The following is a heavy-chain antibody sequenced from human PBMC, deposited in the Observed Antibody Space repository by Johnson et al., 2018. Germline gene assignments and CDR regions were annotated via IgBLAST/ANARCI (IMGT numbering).Heavy chain of an antibody. D-gene: IGHD3-16*01. CDR2: IIPMLGTP. V-gene: IGHV1-69*11. J-gene: IGHJ3*02. CDR3: ARGLGGERRDVFDI. Sequence: QVQLVQSGAELKKPGSSVTVACKASGGTLTTFAFNWVRQAPGQGLEWMGGIIPMLGTPPYAQKFQGRITITADESTSTAYMDLSGLGSEDTAVSLCARGLGGERRDVFDIWGQGTKVTVSS. CDR1: GGTLTTFA.